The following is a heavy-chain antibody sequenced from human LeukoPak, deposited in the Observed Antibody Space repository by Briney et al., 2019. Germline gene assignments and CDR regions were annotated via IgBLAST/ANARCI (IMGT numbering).Heavy chain of an antibody. Sequence: SETLSLTCTVSGGSISSSSYYWGWIRQPPGKGLEWIGSIYYSGSTYYNLSLKSRVTISVDTSKNQFSLKLSSVTAADTAVYYCARPLRGAAAGPDFDYWGQGTLVTVSS. J-gene: IGHJ4*02. CDR3: ARPLRGAAAGPDFDY. CDR2: IYYSGST. CDR1: GGSISSSSYY. V-gene: IGHV4-39*01. D-gene: IGHD6-13*01.